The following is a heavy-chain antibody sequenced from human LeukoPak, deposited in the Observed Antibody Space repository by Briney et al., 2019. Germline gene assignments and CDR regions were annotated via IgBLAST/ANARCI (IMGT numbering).Heavy chain of an antibody. Sequence: SETLSLTCTVSIYSISSGYYWGWIRQPPGKGLEWIGSIHHSGITYYNPSLKSRVTISVDTSKNQFSLRVDSVTAADTAVYYCARDLYDDNRCFDFWGQGILVTVSS. CDR3: ARDLYDDNRCFDF. J-gene: IGHJ4*02. CDR1: IYSISSGYY. D-gene: IGHD1-14*01. V-gene: IGHV4-38-2*02. CDR2: IHHSGIT.